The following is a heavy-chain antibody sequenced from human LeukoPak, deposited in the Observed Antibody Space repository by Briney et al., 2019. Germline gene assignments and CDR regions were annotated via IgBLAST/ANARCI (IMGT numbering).Heavy chain of an antibody. CDR3: ARGVKKYCTEFGCYRPDWFDP. J-gene: IGHJ5*02. CDR2: MNPDSGNS. Sequence: ASVKVSCKASGYALTTYDINWVRQASGQGLEWMAWMNPDSGNSGYAEKFQGRATLTANPSISTAYMELGSLRSDDSAVYYCARGVKKYCTEFGCYRPDWFDPWGQGTLLIVSS. V-gene: IGHV1-8*01. D-gene: IGHD2-8*02. CDR1: GYALTTYD.